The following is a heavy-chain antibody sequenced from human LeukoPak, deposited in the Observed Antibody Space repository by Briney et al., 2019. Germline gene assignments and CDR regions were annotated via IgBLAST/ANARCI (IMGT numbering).Heavy chain of an antibody. V-gene: IGHV1-18*01. CDR3: ARARNYYDILTGYYNVNGKSTFDY. D-gene: IGHD3-9*01. CDR2: ISAYNGNT. CDR1: GYTFTSYG. Sequence: GASVKVSCKASGYTFTSYGISWVRQAPGQGLEWMGWISAYNGNTNYAQKLQGRVTMTTDTSTSTAYMELRSLRSDDTAVYYCARARNYYDILTGYYNVNGKSTFDYWGQGTLVTVSS. J-gene: IGHJ4*02.